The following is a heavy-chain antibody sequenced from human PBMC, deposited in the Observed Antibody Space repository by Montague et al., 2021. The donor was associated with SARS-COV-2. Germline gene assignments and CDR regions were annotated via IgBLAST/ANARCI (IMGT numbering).Heavy chain of an antibody. CDR3: ARSISSSGARDN. V-gene: IGHV4-59*11. CDR1: GGSLNKHY. D-gene: IGHD3-22*01. J-gene: IGHJ4*02. Sequence: SETLSLTCIVSGGSLNKHYWSWIRKAPGKELEWLGNIFYKGNTXXXVXXWGRVSMSLDTPQNQFSLRLTSLTAADTAVYYCARSISSSGARDNWGQGILVTVS. CDR2: IFYKGNT.